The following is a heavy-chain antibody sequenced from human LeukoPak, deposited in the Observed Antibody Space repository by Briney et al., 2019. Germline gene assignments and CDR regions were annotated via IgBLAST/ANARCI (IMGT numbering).Heavy chain of an antibody. CDR2: IYYSGST. D-gene: IGHD3-3*01. CDR3: ARDRVYDFWSGYYAFDI. CDR1: GGSISGSSYY. V-gene: IGHV4-39*07. Sequence: PSETLSLTCTVSGGSISGSSYYWGWIRQPPGKGLEWIGSIYYSGSTYYNPSLKSRVTISVDTSKNQFSLKLSSVTAADTAVYYCARDRVYDFWSGYYAFDIWGQGTMVTVSS. J-gene: IGHJ3*02.